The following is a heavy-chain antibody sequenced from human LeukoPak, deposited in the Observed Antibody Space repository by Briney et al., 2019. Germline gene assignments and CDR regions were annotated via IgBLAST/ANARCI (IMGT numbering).Heavy chain of an antibody. CDR2: INPSGGST. CDR1: GYTFTSYY. D-gene: IGHD4-11*01. CDR3: ARDGVGNYGTYYYYYYMDV. V-gene: IGHV1-46*01. J-gene: IGHJ6*03. Sequence: GASVKVSCKASGYTFTSYYMHWVRQAPGQGLEWMGIINPSGGSTSYAQKFQGRVTMTRDTSTSTVYMELSSLRSEDTAVYYCARDGVGNYGTYYYYYYMDVWGKGTTVTVSS.